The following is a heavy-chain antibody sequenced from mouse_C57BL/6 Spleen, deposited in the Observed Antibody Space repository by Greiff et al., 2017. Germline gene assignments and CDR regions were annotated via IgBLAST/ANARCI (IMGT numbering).Heavy chain of an antibody. V-gene: IGHV1-20*01. J-gene: IGHJ4*01. CDR3: ATDDKSNLYAMDY. CDR1: GYSFTGYF. Sequence: VQLLQSGPELVKPGDSVKISCKASGYSFTGYFMNWVMQSHGKSLEWIGRINPYNGDTFYNQKFKGKATLTVDTSSSTAHMELRSLTSEDSAVYYCATDDKSNLYAMDYWGQGTSVTVSS. D-gene: IGHD2-5*01. CDR2: INPYNGDT.